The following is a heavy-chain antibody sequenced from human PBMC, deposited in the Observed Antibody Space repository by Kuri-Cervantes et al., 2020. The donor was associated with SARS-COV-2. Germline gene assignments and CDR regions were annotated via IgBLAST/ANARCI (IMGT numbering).Heavy chain of an antibody. D-gene: IGHD4-17*01. J-gene: IGHJ5*02. Sequence: ASVKVSCKASGYTFTSYGISWVRQAPGQGLEWMGWISAYNGNTNYAQKLQGRVTMTTDTSTSTAYMELSSLRSEDTAVYYCASSTVTTRRFDPWGQGTLVTVSS. CDR2: ISAYNGNT. CDR1: GYTFTSYG. CDR3: ASSTVTTRRFDP. V-gene: IGHV1-18*04.